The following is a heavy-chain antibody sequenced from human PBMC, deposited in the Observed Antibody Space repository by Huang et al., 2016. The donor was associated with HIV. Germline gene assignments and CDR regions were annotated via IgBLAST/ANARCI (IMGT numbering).Heavy chain of an antibody. V-gene: IGHV4-34*04. CDR2: INHSGIT. J-gene: IGHJ6*03. CDR1: SGSFSDYY. Sequence: QVQLQQWGGGLLKPSETLSLTCAVYSGSFSDYYWSWIRQPPGHGLEWIGEINHSGITNNNPSLMSRDTISLYMSKNQFSLRLRSVTATDTAIYYCARRHCSGGSCDSPSHRYHYMDVWGKGTTVTVSS. D-gene: IGHD2-15*01. CDR3: ARRHCSGGSCDSPSHRYHYMDV.